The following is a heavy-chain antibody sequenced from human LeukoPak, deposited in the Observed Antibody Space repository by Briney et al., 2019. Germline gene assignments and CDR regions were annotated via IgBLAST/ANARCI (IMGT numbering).Heavy chain of an antibody. CDR2: IIPIFGTA. D-gene: IGHD1-26*01. J-gene: IGHJ4*02. Sequence: SVKVSCKASGGTFSSYAISWVRQAPGQGLEWMGGIIPIFGTANYAQKFQGRATITADESTSTAYMELSSLRSEDTAVYYCARDGSYGDDVFEEFYFDYWGQGTLVTVSS. V-gene: IGHV1-69*13. CDR1: GGTFSSYA. CDR3: ARDGSYGDDVFEEFYFDY.